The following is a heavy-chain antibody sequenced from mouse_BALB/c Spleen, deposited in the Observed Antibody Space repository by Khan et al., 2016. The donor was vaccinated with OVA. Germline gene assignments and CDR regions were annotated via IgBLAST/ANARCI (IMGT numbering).Heavy chain of an antibody. V-gene: IGHV9-3*02. D-gene: IGHD1-1*01. CDR3: AREYGSSYGWFAY. CDR2: INTNTGEP. CDR1: GYTFTNYG. J-gene: IGHJ3*01. Sequence: QIQLVQSGPELKKPGETVKISCKATGYTFTNYGMNWVKQAPGKGLKWMGWINTNTGEPTYGEEFKGRFAFSLETSASTAYLQINNLKNEDTATYCCAREYGSSYGWFAYWGQGTLVTVSA.